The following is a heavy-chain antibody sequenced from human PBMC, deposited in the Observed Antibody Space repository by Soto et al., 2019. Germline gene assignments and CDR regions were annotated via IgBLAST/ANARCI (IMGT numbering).Heavy chain of an antibody. CDR2: IIPILGIA. J-gene: IGHJ4*02. D-gene: IGHD3-3*01. V-gene: IGHV1-69*04. Sequence: SVKVSCKASGGTFSSYTISWVRQAPGQGLEWMGRIIPILGIANYAQKFQGRVTITADKSTSTAYMELSSLRSEDTAVYYCARDLITIFGVVTHYFDYWGQGTLVTVSS. CDR3: ARDLITIFGVVTHYFDY. CDR1: GGTFSSYT.